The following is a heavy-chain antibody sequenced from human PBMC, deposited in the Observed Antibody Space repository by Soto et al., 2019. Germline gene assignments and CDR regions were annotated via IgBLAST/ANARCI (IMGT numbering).Heavy chain of an antibody. CDR3: ARDKTRGSSTALDY. CDR1: GGSISRGDYY. D-gene: IGHD6-6*01. J-gene: IGHJ4*02. CDR2: ISYSGST. V-gene: IGHV4-30-4*01. Sequence: PSETLSLTCTVSGGSISRGDYYWSWIRQPPGKGLEWIGYISYSGSTYSNPSLKSRVSISVDTSKNQFSLKLNSVTAADTAVYYCARDKTRGSSTALDYWGQGTLVTVSS.